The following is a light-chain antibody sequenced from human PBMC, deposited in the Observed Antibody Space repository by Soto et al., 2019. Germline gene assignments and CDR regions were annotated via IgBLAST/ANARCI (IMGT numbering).Light chain of an antibody. CDR3: QQYGGSALYT. CDR2: GAS. CDR1: KSVSSSY. V-gene: IGKV3-20*01. J-gene: IGKJ2*01. Sequence: EIVLTQSPGTMSLSPGERATLSCRASKSVSSSYLAWYQQKPGQAPRLLIYGASSRATGIPDRFSGSGSGTDFTLTISRREPEDFAVFYCQQYGGSALYTFGQGTKLEIK.